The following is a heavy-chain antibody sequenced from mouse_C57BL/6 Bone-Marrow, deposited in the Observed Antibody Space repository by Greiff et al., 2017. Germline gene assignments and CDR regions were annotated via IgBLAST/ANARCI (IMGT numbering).Heavy chain of an antibody. V-gene: IGHV1-81*01. D-gene: IGHD2-10*01. J-gene: IGHJ1*03. Sequence: VKLMESGAELARPGASVKLSCKASGYTFTSYGISWVKQRTGQGLEWIGEIYPRSGNTYYNEKFKGKATLTAEKSSSTAYMELRSLTSEDSAVYFCARSLPFDVWCTGTTVTVSS. CDR3: ARSLPFDV. CDR2: IYPRSGNT. CDR1: GYTFTSYG.